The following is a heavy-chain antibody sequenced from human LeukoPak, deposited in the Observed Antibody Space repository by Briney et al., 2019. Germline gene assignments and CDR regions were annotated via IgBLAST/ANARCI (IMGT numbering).Heavy chain of an antibody. D-gene: IGHD2-8*01. CDR1: GDSVSSNLAT. V-gene: IGHV6-1*01. Sequence: SQTLSLTCGISGDSVSSNLATWNWIRQSPSRGLEWLGRTYYRSKWNNDYALSVRSRISIRPDTLKNQFSLHLNSVIPEDTAVYYCARALGVVFDPWGQGTLVTVSS. CDR3: ARALGVVFDP. J-gene: IGHJ5*02. CDR2: TYYRSKWNN.